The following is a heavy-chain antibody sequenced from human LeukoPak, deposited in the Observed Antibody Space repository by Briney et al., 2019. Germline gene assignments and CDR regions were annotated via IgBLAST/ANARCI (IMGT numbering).Heavy chain of an antibody. CDR3: ARVPLFRITIFGVVTDAFDI. Sequence: PSETLSLTCAVYGGSFSGYYWSWIRQPPGKGLEWIGEINHSGGTNYNPSLKSRVTISVDTSKNQFSLKLSSVTAADTAVYYCARVPLFRITIFGVVTDAFDIWGQGTMVTVSS. D-gene: IGHD3-3*01. V-gene: IGHV4-34*01. CDR2: INHSGGT. CDR1: GGSFSGYY. J-gene: IGHJ3*02.